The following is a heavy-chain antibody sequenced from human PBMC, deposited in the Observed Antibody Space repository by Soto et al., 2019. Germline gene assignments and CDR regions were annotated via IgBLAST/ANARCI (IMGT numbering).Heavy chain of an antibody. V-gene: IGHV5-51*01. CDR3: ARLPYDSSGLYYYYGMDV. Sequence: GESLKISCKASGYSFTSYWIGWVRQMPGKGLEWMGIIYPGDSDTRYSPSFQGQVTISADKSISTAYLQWSSLKASDTAMYYCARLPYDSSGLYYYYGMDVWGQGTKVTVSS. CDR2: IYPGDSDT. D-gene: IGHD3-22*01. CDR1: GYSFTSYW. J-gene: IGHJ6*02.